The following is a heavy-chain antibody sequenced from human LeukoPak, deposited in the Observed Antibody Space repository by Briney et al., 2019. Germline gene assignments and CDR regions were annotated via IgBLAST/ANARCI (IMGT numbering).Heavy chain of an antibody. V-gene: IGHV4-30-2*01. Sequence: SETLSLTCAVSGGSISSGGYSWSWIRQPPGKGLEWIGYIYHSGSTYYNPSLKSRVTISVDRSKNQFSLKLSSVTAADTAVYYCARRLRGGPVDYWGQGTLVTVSS. CDR2: IYHSGST. J-gene: IGHJ4*02. CDR3: ARRLRGGPVDY. D-gene: IGHD2-15*01. CDR1: GGSISSGGYS.